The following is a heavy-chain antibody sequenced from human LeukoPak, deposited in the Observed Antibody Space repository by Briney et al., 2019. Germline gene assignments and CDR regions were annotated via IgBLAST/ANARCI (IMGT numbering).Heavy chain of an antibody. CDR1: GYTFASYY. CDR3: ARERRASYYYGMDA. Sequence: ASVRVSWKASGYTFASYYMHWVRQAPGQGLEWMGWINPNSGGTNYAQKFQGRVTMTRDTSISTAYMELSSLRSEDTAVYYCARERRASYYYGMDAWGQGTTVTVSS. J-gene: IGHJ6*02. CDR2: INPNSGGT. V-gene: IGHV1-2*02.